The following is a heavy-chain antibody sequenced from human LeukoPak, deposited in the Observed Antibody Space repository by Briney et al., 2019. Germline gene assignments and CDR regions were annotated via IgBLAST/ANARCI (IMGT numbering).Heavy chain of an antibody. D-gene: IGHD3-22*01. CDR2: IYPGDSDI. Sequence: GESLKISCKGSGYSFTSYWIGWVRQMPGKGLEWMGIIYPGDSDIRYSPSFQGQVTISADKSISTAYLQWSSLKASDTAMYYCASPAARGYYSPGAFDIWGQGTMVTVSS. CDR1: GYSFTSYW. CDR3: ASPAARGYYSPGAFDI. V-gene: IGHV5-51*01. J-gene: IGHJ3*02.